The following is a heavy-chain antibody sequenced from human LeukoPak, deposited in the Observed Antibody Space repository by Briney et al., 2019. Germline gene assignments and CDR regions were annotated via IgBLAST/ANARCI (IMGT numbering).Heavy chain of an antibody. CDR2: MYYSGST. V-gene: IGHV4-59*01. J-gene: IGHJ4*02. CDR1: GGSISSYY. CDR3: ARSGSTAFDY. D-gene: IGHD1-26*01. Sequence: SETLSLTCTVSGGSISSYYWSWIRQPPGKGLEWIGYMYYSGSTNYNPSLKSRVTISVGTSKNQFSLKLSSVTAADTAVYYCARSGSTAFDYWGQGTLVTVSS.